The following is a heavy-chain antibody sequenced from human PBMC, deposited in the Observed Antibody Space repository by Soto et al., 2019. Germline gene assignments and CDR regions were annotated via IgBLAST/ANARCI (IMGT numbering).Heavy chain of an antibody. CDR3: ASDISGGYFYY. CDR1: GYTFTSYC. V-gene: IGHV1-18*01. D-gene: IGHD2-8*02. J-gene: IGHJ4*02. CDR2: INAYNGNT. Sequence: ASVKVACKASGYTFTSYCVSWVRQAPGQGLEWMGWINAYNGNTNYAQKFQGRVTITRDTSASTVYMELSSLRSEDTAVYYCASDISGGYFYYWGQGTLVTVSS.